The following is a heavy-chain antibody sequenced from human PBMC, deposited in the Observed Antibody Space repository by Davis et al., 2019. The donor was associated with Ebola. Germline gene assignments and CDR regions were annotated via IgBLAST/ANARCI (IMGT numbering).Heavy chain of an antibody. CDR3: ARWGQGSSWHVDY. J-gene: IGHJ4*02. CDR1: GLTFSTYS. V-gene: IGHV3-21*01. CDR2: ISSSSSYI. D-gene: IGHD6-13*01. Sequence: GESLKISCAASGLTFSTYSMNWVRQAPGKGLEWVSSISSSSSYIYQADSVKGRFTISRDNAKNSLYLQMNSLRAEDTAVYYCARWGQGSSWHVDYWGQGTLVTVSS.